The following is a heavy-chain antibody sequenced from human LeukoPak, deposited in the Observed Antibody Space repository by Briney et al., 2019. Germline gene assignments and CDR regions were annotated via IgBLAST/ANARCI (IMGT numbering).Heavy chain of an antibody. J-gene: IGHJ4*02. CDR2: LSGSGGGT. D-gene: IGHD3-10*01. Sequence: GGSLRLSCAVSGITLSNYGMSWVRQAPGKVLEWVAGLSGSGGGTNYADSVKGRFTISRDNAKNTLYLQMNSLRAEDTAVYFCAKRGVVIRVILVGFHKEAYYFDSWGQGALVTVSS. V-gene: IGHV3-23*01. CDR1: GITLSNYG. CDR3: AKRGVVIRVILVGFHKEAYYFDS.